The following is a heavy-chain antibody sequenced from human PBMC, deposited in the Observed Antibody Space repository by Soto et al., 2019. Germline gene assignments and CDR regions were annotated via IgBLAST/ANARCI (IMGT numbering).Heavy chain of an antibody. CDR3: VRGGGYYYGSGSYFNWFDP. J-gene: IGHJ5*02. Sequence: ASVKVSCKASGYTFTSYYMHWVRQAPGQGLEWMGIINPSGGSTSYAQKFQGRVTMTRDASTSTVYMELSSLRSEDTAVYYCVRGGGYYYGSGSYFNWFDPWGQGTLVTVSS. V-gene: IGHV1-46*03. CDR1: GYTFTSYY. D-gene: IGHD3-10*01. CDR2: INPSGGST.